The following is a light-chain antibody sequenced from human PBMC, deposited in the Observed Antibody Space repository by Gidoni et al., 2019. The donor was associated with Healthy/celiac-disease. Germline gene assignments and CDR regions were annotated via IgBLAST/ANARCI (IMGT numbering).Light chain of an antibody. CDR2: DAS. Sequence: EIVLTQSPATLSLSPGERATLSCRASQSVSSYLAWYQQKPVQAPRLLIYDASNRATGIPARFSGSGSGTDFTLTISSLEPEDFAVYFCQQRSNWPPMVTFGPVTKVDIK. V-gene: IGKV3-11*01. J-gene: IGKJ3*01. CDR3: QQRSNWPPMVT. CDR1: QSVSSY.